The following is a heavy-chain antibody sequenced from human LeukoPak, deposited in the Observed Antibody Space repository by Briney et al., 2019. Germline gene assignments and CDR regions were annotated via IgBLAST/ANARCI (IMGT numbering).Heavy chain of an antibody. J-gene: IGHJ4*02. Sequence: GGSLRLSCAASGFTFSSYSMNWVRQAPGKGLEWVSYIIFSSSTIYYADSVKGRSTISRDNAKNSLYLQMDSLRAEDTAVYYCARSRDGYNLFDYWGQGTLVTVSS. CDR2: IIFSSSTI. CDR3: ARSRDGYNLFDY. CDR1: GFTFSSYS. D-gene: IGHD5-24*01. V-gene: IGHV3-48*01.